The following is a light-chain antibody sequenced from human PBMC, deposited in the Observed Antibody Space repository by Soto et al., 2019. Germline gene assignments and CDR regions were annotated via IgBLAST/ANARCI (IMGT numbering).Light chain of an antibody. CDR3: QQSYSNPLT. Sequence: DIQMTQSPSSLSASVGETVIITCRASETITSYLDWYQSKPGKAPRLLISAASSLESGVPSRFSGSYSVTDFTLTISSLQPEDFATYYGQQSYSNPLTFGGGTKVDMK. CDR1: ETITSY. CDR2: AAS. J-gene: IGKJ4*01. V-gene: IGKV1-39*01.